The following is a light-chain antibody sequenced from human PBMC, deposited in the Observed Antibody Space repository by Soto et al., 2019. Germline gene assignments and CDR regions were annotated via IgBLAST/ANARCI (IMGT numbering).Light chain of an antibody. CDR3: SSYTNSNTLWV. CDR1: SSDIGGYNY. J-gene: IGLJ3*02. Sequence: QAVLTQPASVSGSPGQSITISCTGTSSDIGGYNYVSWYQQHPGKAPKLMIYEVNNRPLGVSNRFSGSKSGNTASLTISGLQAEDEADYYCSSYTNSNTLWVFGGGTKLTVL. CDR2: EVN. V-gene: IGLV2-14*01.